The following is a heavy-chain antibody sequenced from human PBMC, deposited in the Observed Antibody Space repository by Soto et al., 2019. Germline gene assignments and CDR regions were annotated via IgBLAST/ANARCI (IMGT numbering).Heavy chain of an antibody. V-gene: IGHV3-15*07. D-gene: IGHD4-17*01. Sequence: EVQLVESGGGWVKPGGSLRLSCAASGFTFSTAWMNWVRQAPGKGLEWVGRIKSKTDGGTTDYAAPVKGRFTISRDDSKNTLYLQINSLKTEDTAVYYCTTQISTVTYYFDYWGQGSLVTVSS. CDR2: IKSKTDGGTT. CDR3: TTQISTVTYYFDY. CDR1: GFTFSTAW. J-gene: IGHJ4*02.